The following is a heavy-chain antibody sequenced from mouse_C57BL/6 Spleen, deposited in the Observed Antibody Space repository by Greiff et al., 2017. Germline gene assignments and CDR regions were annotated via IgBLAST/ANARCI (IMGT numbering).Heavy chain of an antibody. CDR1: GYTFTYYN. CDR3: ARGDDGPYYYAMDY. CDR2: INPNNGGT. J-gene: IGHJ4*01. Sequence: VQLQQSGPELVKPGASVKMSCKASGYTFTYYNMHWVKQSHGKSLEWIGYINPNNGGTSYNQKFKGKATLTVNKSSSTAYMELRSLTSEDSAVYYCARGDDGPYYYAMDYWGQGTSVTVSS. D-gene: IGHD2-3*01. V-gene: IGHV1-22*01.